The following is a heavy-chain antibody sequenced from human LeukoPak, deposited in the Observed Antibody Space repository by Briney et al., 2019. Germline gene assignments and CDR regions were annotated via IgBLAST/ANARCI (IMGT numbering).Heavy chain of an antibody. Sequence: SETLSLTCTVSGGSISSSSYYWGWIRQPPGKGLEWIGSIYYSGSTYYNPSLKSRVTISVDTSKNQFSLKLSSVTAADTAVYYCARVRQQLVSYFDYWGQGTLVTVSS. J-gene: IGHJ4*02. D-gene: IGHD6-13*01. CDR1: GGSISSSSYY. V-gene: IGHV4-39*01. CDR3: ARVRQQLVSYFDY. CDR2: IYYSGST.